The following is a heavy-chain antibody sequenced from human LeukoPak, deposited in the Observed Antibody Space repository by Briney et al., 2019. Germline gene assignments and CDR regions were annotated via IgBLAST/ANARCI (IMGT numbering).Heavy chain of an antibody. CDR2: KNPNSGNT. V-gene: IGHV1-8*01. J-gene: IGHJ4*02. CDR1: GYTFTSYD. CDR3: ARGLSITFGGVTRKGDLDY. Sequence: ASVKVSCKASGYTFTSYDINWVRQATGQGLEWMGWKNPNSGNTGYAQKFQGRVTMTRNTSISTAYMELSSLRSEDTAVYYCARGLSITFGGVTRKGDLDYWGRGTLVTVSS. D-gene: IGHD3-16*01.